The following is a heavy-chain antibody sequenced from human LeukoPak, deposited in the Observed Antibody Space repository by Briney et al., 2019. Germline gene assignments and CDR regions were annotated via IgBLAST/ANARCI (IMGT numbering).Heavy chain of an antibody. J-gene: IGHJ4*02. V-gene: IGHV1-18*01. CDR3: ARSYCSGGSCYLSYFDY. CDR2: ISAYNGNT. CDR1: GYTFTSYG. D-gene: IGHD2-15*01. Sequence: GASVKVSCKASGYTFTSYGISWVRQAPGQGLEWMGWISAYNGNTNYAQKLQGRVTMTTDTSTSTAYMELRSLRSDDTAVYYCARSYCSGGSCYLSYFDYWGQGTLVAVSS.